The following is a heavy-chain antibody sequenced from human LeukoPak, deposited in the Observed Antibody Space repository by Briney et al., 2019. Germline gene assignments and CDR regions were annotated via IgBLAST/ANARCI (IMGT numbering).Heavy chain of an antibody. J-gene: IGHJ4*02. CDR3: AGELSNYYYFDY. CDR1: GGSFSGYY. Sequence: SETLSLTCAVYGGSFSGYYWSWIRQPPGKGLEWIGEINHSGSTNYSPSLKSRVTISVDTSKNQFSLKLSSVTAADTAVYYCAGELSNYYYFDYWGQGTLVTVSS. D-gene: IGHD4-11*01. CDR2: INHSGST. V-gene: IGHV4-34*01.